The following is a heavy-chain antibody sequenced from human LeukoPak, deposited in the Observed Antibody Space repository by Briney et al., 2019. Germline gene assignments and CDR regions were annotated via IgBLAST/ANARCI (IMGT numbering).Heavy chain of an antibody. V-gene: IGHV4-4*08. CDR1: GGSISSYY. D-gene: IGHD2-2*02. J-gene: IGHJ4*02. Sequence: ETLSLTCTVSGGSISSYYWSWIRQPPGKGLEWIGRIYTSGSTNYNPSLKSRVTISVDTSKNQFSLKLSSVTAADTAVYYCARAPGYCSSTSCYTAAFDYWGQGTLVTVSS. CDR3: ARAPGYCSSTSCYTAAFDY. CDR2: IYTSGST.